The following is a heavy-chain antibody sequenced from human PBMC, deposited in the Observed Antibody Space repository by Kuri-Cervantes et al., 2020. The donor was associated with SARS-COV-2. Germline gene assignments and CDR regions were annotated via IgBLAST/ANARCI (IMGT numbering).Heavy chain of an antibody. CDR1: GFTFSSYA. V-gene: IGHV3-23*01. CDR2: ISSSGRTT. Sequence: GESLKISCAASGFTFSSYAMSWVRQAPGKGLEWVSAISSSGRTTYYADSVKGRFTISRDNSKKILYLQMNSLRADDTALYYCTKPGRGWLLRYYFDSWGQGSQVTVSS. J-gene: IGHJ4*02. CDR3: TKPGRGWLLRYYFDS. D-gene: IGHD3-16*01.